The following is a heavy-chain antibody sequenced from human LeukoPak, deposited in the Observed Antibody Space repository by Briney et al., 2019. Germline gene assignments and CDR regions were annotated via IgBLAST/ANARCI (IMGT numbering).Heavy chain of an antibody. CDR1: GFTFGDYA. CDR3: ARGKDRSAYFGRFHFDY. J-gene: IGHJ4*02. V-gene: IGHV3-49*04. D-gene: IGHD3-22*01. CDR2: IRSKTYGGTT. Sequence: GGSLRLSCTASGFTFGDYAMTWVRQAPGKGLEWVSFIRSKTYGGTTEYAASVKGRFTISRDDSKSIAYLQMNSLKTEDTAVYYCARGKDRSAYFGRFHFDYWGQGTLVTGSP.